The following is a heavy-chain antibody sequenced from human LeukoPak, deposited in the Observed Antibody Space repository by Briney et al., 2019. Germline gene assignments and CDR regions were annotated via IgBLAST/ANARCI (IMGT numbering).Heavy chain of an antibody. CDR3: ARAGVGKTKYYYYYGMDV. V-gene: IGHV4-34*01. CDR2: INHSGST. Sequence: NPSETLSLTCAVYGGSFSGYYWSWIRQPPGKGLEWIGEINHSGSTNYNPSLKSRVTISVDTSKNQFSLKLSSVTAADTAVSYCARAGVGKTKYYYYYGMDVWGQGTTVTVSS. D-gene: IGHD2-15*01. J-gene: IGHJ6*02. CDR1: GGSFSGYY.